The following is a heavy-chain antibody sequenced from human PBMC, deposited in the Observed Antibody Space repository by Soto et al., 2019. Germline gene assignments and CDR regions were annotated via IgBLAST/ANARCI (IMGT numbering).Heavy chain of an antibody. CDR1: GGSFSGYY. D-gene: IGHD6-13*01. V-gene: IGHV4-34*01. CDR2: INHSGST. J-gene: IGHJ5*02. Sequence: SETLSLTCAVYGGSFSGYYWSWIRQPPGKGLEWIGEINHSGSTNYNPSLKSRVTISVDTSKNQFSLKVSSVTAADTAVYYCARGKRPSIAAAGTARWFDPWGQGTLVTVSS. CDR3: ARGKRPSIAAAGTARWFDP.